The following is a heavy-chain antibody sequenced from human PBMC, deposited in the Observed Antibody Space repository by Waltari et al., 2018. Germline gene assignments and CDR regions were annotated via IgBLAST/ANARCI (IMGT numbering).Heavy chain of an antibody. CDR2: INKDVSST. CDR1: GFTFSNFW. D-gene: IGHD2-15*01. J-gene: IGHJ2*01. CDR3: ARTLRSFDL. V-gene: IGHV3-74*01. Sequence: EVQLVESGGGLVQPGGSLRLSCAVSGFTFSNFWMHWVRQAPGEGLVWVSRINKDVSSTTYTDSVKGRFTISRDNAKNTLYLQMNSLRAEDTAVYYCARTLRSFDLWGRGTLVTVSS.